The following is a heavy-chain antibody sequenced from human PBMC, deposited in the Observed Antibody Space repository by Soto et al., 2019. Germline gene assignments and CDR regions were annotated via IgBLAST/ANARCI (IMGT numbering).Heavy chain of an antibody. CDR3: ARINFDYYDSSGYSRWFDP. CDR2: IYHSGST. CDR1: GGSISSGGYS. D-gene: IGHD3-22*01. J-gene: IGHJ5*02. V-gene: IGHV4-30-2*01. Sequence: QLQLQESGSGLVKPSQTLSLTCAVSGGSISSGGYSWSWIRQPPGKGLEWSGYIYHSGSTYYNPSLKSRVTILQDRSKNQFSLKLSSVTAADTAVYYCARINFDYYDSSGYSRWFDPWGQGTLVTVSS.